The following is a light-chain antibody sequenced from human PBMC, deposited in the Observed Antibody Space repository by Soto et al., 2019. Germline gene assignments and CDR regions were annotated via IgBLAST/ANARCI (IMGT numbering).Light chain of an antibody. Sequence: DIVMTQSPDSLAVSLGERATIICKSSQSLLYSSNNKNYIAWYQQKPGQPPRLLIYWASTRESGVPDRFSGSGSGTDFTLTISSLQAEDVAVYYCQQFYNTPQTFGQGTKVEIK. CDR1: QSLLYSSNNKNY. CDR2: WAS. J-gene: IGKJ1*01. V-gene: IGKV4-1*01. CDR3: QQFYNTPQT.